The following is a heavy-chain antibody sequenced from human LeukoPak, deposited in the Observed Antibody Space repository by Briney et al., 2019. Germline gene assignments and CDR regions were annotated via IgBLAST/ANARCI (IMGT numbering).Heavy chain of an antibody. CDR1: GGSISSGGYY. Sequence: PSETLSLTCTVSGGSISSGGYYWSWIRQHPGKGLEWIGYIYYSGSTYYNPSLRSRVTISVDTSKNQFSLKLNSVTAADTAVYYCARDRSGTYAPHFDYWGQGTLVTVSS. D-gene: IGHD1-26*01. V-gene: IGHV4-31*03. CDR3: ARDRSGTYAPHFDY. CDR2: IYYSGST. J-gene: IGHJ4*02.